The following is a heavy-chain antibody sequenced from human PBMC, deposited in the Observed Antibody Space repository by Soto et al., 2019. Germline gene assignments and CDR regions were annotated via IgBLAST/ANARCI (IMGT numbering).Heavy chain of an antibody. V-gene: IGHV3-30*03. CDR1: GFPFSSYG. CDR3: AGGQYYFDY. J-gene: IGHJ4*02. D-gene: IGHD2-15*01. Sequence: QVQLVESGGGVVQPGRSLRLSCAASGFPFSSYGMHWVRQAPGKGLDWVALISYDGTNQYYADSVKGRFTVSRDNSKNTLYLHMSSLRAEDPAVYYCAGGQYYFDYCGQGTLVSVSS. CDR2: ISYDGTNQ.